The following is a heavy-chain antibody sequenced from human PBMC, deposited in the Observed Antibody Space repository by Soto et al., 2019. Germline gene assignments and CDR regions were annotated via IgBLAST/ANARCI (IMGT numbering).Heavy chain of an antibody. D-gene: IGHD5-18*01. CDR3: ARDGGTAMVDYYGMDV. CDR2: ISYDGSNK. V-gene: IGHV3-30-3*01. Sequence: GGSLRLSCASSGFTFSSYAMHWVRQAPGKGLEWVAVISYDGSNKYYADSVKGRFTISRDNSKNTLYLQMNSLRAEDTAVYYCARDGGTAMVDYYGMDVWGQGTTVTVSS. J-gene: IGHJ6*02. CDR1: GFTFSSYA.